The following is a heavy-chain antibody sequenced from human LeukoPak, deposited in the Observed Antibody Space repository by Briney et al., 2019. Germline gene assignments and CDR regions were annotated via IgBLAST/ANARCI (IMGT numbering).Heavy chain of an antibody. CDR3: ARHGRELLLTTRVEIDY. J-gene: IGHJ4*02. Sequence: GESLKISCKGSGYSFTSYWIGWVRQMPGKGLEWMGIIYPGDSDTRYSPSFQGQVTISADKSISTAYLQWSSLKASDTAMYYCARHGRELLLTTRVEIDYWGQGTLVTVSS. V-gene: IGHV5-51*01. CDR2: IYPGDSDT. CDR1: GYSFTSYW. D-gene: IGHD1-26*01.